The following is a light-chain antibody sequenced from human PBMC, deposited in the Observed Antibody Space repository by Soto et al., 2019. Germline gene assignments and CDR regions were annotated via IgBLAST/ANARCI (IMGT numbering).Light chain of an antibody. J-gene: IGLJ1*01. CDR3: QSYDSSLSGWV. CDR2: GNS. Sequence: QSVLTQPPSVSGAPGQRVTISCTGSSSNIGAGYDVHWYQQLPGTAPKLLIYGNSNRPSGVPDRLSGSKSCTSASLAITGLQAEDEADYYCQSYDSSLSGWVFGTGTKLTVL. CDR1: SSNIGAGYD. V-gene: IGLV1-40*01.